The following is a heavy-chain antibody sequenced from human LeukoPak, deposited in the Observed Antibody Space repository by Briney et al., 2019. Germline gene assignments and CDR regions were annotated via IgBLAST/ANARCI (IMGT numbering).Heavy chain of an antibody. CDR2: IIPIFGTA. CDR1: GGTFSSYA. Sequence: SVNVSCKASGGTFSSYAISWVRQAPGQGLEWMGGIIPIFGTANYAQKFQGRVTITADKSTSTPYMELSSLRSEDTAVYYCARGDYDSSGYHYWFDPWGQGTLVTVSS. V-gene: IGHV1-69*06. J-gene: IGHJ5*02. CDR3: ARGDYDSSGYHYWFDP. D-gene: IGHD3-22*01.